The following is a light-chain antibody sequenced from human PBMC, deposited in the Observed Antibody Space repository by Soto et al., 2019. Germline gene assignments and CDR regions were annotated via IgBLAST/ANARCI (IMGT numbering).Light chain of an antibody. Sequence: QSALTQPASVSGSPGQSITISCTGTNSDIGTSDLVSWYQQHPGKAPKLILFEGSKLPSGVSDRFSGSKSGNTASLTISGLQTDDEAFYHCCSYAGSDFVVFGGGTKLTVL. CDR1: NSDIGTSDL. V-gene: IGLV2-23*01. CDR3: CSYAGSDFVV. CDR2: EGS. J-gene: IGLJ2*01.